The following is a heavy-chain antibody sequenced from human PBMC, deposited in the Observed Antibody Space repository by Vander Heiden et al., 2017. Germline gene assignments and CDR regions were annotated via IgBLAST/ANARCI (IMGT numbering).Heavy chain of an antibody. CDR1: KFIFSYYS. CDR2: ISSGSATI. J-gene: IGHJ4*02. CDR3: ARDGDGHLDY. D-gene: IGHD7-27*01. V-gene: IGHV3-48*01. Sequence: EVQLVESGGGLIQPGGSLRLSCAASKFIFSYYSMNWVRQAPGKGLEWVSSISSGSATIHYADSVRGRFTIYRDDARNTLYLQMNSLRAEDTAVYYCARDGDGHLDYWGQGTLVTVSS.